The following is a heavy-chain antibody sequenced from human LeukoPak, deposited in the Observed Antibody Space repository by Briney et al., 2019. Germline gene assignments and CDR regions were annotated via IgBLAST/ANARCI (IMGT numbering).Heavy chain of an antibody. D-gene: IGHD3-3*01. CDR1: GGTFSSYA. Sequence: SVKVSCKASGGTFSSYAISWVRQAPGQGLEWMGGIIPIFGTANYAQKFQGRVTITTDESTSTAYMELSSLRSEDTAVYYCAREDRSYDFWSGYHHVNWFDPWGQGTLVTVSS. CDR2: IIPIFGTA. CDR3: AREDRSYDFWSGYHHVNWFDP. V-gene: IGHV1-69*05. J-gene: IGHJ5*02.